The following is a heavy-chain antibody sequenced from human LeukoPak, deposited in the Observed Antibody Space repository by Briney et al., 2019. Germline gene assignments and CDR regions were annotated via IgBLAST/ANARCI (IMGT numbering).Heavy chain of an antibody. D-gene: IGHD3-3*01. Sequence: GESLKISCKGSGYSFTSYWIGWVRQMPGKGLEWMGIIYPGDSDTRYSPSFQGQVTISADKSFSTAYLQWSSLKASDTAMYYCARSSVLRFLEWLLLGQFDYWGQGTLVTVSS. V-gene: IGHV5-51*01. CDR2: IYPGDSDT. J-gene: IGHJ4*02. CDR3: ARSSVLRFLEWLLLGQFDY. CDR1: GYSFTSYW.